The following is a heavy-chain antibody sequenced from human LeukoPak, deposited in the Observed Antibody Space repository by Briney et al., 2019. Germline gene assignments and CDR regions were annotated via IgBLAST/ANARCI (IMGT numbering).Heavy chain of an antibody. D-gene: IGHD4-17*01. CDR1: GFTFSSYA. CDR3: AKKRGGRPDGDDFDY. CDR2: ISGSGGST. V-gene: IGHV3-23*01. Sequence: PGGSLRLSCAASGFTFSSYAMSWVRQAPGKGLEWVSAISGSGGSTYYADSVKGRFTISRDNSKNTLYLQMNSLRAEDTAVYYCAKKRGGRPDGDDFDYWGQGTLVTVSS. J-gene: IGHJ4*02.